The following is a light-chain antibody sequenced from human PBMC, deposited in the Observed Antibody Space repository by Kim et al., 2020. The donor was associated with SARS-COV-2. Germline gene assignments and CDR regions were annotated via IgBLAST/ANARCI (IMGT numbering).Light chain of an antibody. Sequence: SASVGDRVAITCRASRSISTYLNWYQQKPGTAPKLLIYGSSTLESGVPSRFSGGGSGTEFTLTISSLHPEDFATYYCQQSYNTPLTFGQGTKLEI. J-gene: IGKJ1*01. CDR1: RSISTY. CDR2: GSS. CDR3: QQSYNTPLT. V-gene: IGKV1-39*01.